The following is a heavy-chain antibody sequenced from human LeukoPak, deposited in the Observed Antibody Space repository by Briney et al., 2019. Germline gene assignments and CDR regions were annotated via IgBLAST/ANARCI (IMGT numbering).Heavy chain of an antibody. CDR1: GFTFSSYE. Sequence: GGSLRLSCAASGFTFSSYEMNWVRQAPGKGLEWVSYISSSGSTIYYADSVKGRFTISRDNAKNSLYLQRNSLRAEDTSVYYCARDTNGDGWFDPWGQGTLVTVSS. V-gene: IGHV3-48*03. J-gene: IGHJ5*02. D-gene: IGHD4-17*01. CDR3: ARDTNGDGWFDP. CDR2: ISSSGSTI.